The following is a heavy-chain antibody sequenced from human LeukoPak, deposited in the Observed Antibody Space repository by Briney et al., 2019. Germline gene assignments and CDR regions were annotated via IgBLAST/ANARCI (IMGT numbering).Heavy chain of an antibody. CDR1: GGSISSGGYY. Sequence: SQTLSLTCTVSGGSISSGGYYWSWIRQHPGKGLEWIGYIYYSGRTYYNRSLKSRVTISVDTSKNQFSLKLSSVTAADTAVYYCARVKWYTVTTGPNWYFDLWGRGTLVTVSP. CDR2: IYYSGRT. V-gene: IGHV4-31*03. D-gene: IGHD4-17*01. J-gene: IGHJ2*01. CDR3: ARVKWYTVTTGPNWYFDL.